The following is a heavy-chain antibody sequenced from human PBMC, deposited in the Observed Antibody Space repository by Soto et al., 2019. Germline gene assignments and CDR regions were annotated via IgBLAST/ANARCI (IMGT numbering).Heavy chain of an antibody. CDR2: IIPIFGTA. CDR3: ASDARGIIRCGYNSYYVGIGV. CDR1: GGTFSSYA. V-gene: IGHV1-69*06. Sequence: AVKVSCKASGGTFSSYAISWVRQAPGQGLEWMGGIIPIFGTATYAQKFQGRVTITADKSTSTAYMELSSLRSEATAVYYCASDARGIIRCGYNSYYVGIGVWVQGTTAAVSS. J-gene: IGHJ6*02. D-gene: IGHD3-10*01.